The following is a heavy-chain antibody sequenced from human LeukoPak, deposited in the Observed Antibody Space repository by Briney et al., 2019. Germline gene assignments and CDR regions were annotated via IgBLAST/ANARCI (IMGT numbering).Heavy chain of an antibody. D-gene: IGHD3-22*01. CDR3: AKAGTFSTDSSGEYFQH. J-gene: IGHJ1*01. CDR1: GFTFSSYA. Sequence: SGGSLRLSCAASGFTFSSYAMSWVRQAPGKGLEWVSAISGSGGSTYYADSVEGRFTISRDNSKNTLYLQMNSLRAEDTAVYYCAKAGTFSTDSSGEYFQHWGQGTLVTVSS. CDR2: ISGSGGST. V-gene: IGHV3-23*01.